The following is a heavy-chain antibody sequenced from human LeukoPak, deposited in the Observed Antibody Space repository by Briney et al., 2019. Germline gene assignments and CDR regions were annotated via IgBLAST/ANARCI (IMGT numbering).Heavy chain of an antibody. Sequence: SETLSLTCTVSGGSISSHYWSWIRQPPGMGLEWIGYIYYSGSTNYNPSLKSRVTISVDTSKNQFSLKLSSVTAADAAVYYCARSPSIAAAGFDYWGQGTLVTVSS. V-gene: IGHV4-59*08. CDR3: ARSPSIAAAGFDY. J-gene: IGHJ4*02. D-gene: IGHD6-13*01. CDR2: IYYSGST. CDR1: GGSISSHY.